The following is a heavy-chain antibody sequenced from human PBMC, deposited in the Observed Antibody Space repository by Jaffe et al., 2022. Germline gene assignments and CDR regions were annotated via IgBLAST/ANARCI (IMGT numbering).Heavy chain of an antibody. CDR1: GLTFSSNA. Sequence: EVQLLESGGGLVQPGGSLRLSCVGSGLTFSSNAMTWVRQAPGKGLEWVSAISGSGLSTKYADSVQGRFSISRDNSKNTLYLQMNSLRAEDTAVYYCATWYNWNYGSNYYYMDVWGKGTTVTVSS. J-gene: IGHJ6*03. V-gene: IGHV3-23*01. CDR3: ATWYNWNYGSNYYYMDV. D-gene: IGHD1-7*01. CDR2: ISGSGLST.